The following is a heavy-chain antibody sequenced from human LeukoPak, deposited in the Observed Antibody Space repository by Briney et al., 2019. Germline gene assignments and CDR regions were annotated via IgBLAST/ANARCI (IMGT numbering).Heavy chain of an antibody. CDR2: IIPIFGTA. V-gene: IGHV1-69*05. CDR1: GGTFSSYA. D-gene: IGHD2-21*01. J-gene: IGHJ6*03. Sequence: SVKVSCKASGGTFSSYAISWVRQAPGQGLEWMGRIIPIFGTANYAQRFQGRVTITTDESTSTAYMELSSLRSEDTAVYYCARDVAIPPPKNYYYMDVWGKGTTVTVSS. CDR3: ARDVAIPPPKNYYYMDV.